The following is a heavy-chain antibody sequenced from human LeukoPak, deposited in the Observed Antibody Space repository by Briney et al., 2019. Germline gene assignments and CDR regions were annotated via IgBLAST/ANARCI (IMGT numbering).Heavy chain of an antibody. V-gene: IGHV3-7*01. J-gene: IGHJ3*01. Sequence: GGSLRLSCAASGFTFGSYWMSWVRQAPGKWLEWVANIKQGGSEKYYVDSVKGRFTISRDNAKNSLYLQMNSLRAEDTAVYYCARDVAVAGFAFDFWGQGTMVTVSS. D-gene: IGHD6-19*01. CDR1: GFTFGSYW. CDR2: IKQGGSEK. CDR3: ARDVAVAGFAFDF.